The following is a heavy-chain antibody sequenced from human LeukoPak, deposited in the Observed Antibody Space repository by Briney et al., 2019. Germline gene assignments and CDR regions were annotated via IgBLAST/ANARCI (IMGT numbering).Heavy chain of an antibody. CDR3: ARDPLDISRWANAFDI. CDR1: GITFRDHA. V-gene: IGHV3-30*04. D-gene: IGHD2-2*03. Sequence: GGSLRLSCTASGITFRDHAMSWVRQAPGKALEWVAFISYNGIKKYADSVKGRFTISRDNSKNTLYLQMNGLRPEDTAVYYCARDPLDISRWANAFDIWGQGTMVTVSS. CDR2: ISYNGIKK. J-gene: IGHJ3*02.